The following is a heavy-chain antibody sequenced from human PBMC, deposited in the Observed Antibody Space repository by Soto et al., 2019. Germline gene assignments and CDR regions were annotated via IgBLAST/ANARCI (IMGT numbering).Heavy chain of an antibody. V-gene: IGHV4-59*08. D-gene: IGHD4-17*01. CDR1: GGSISSYY. CDR3: ARLSHAYGDYEY. J-gene: IGHJ4*02. CDR2: IYYSGST. Sequence: SETLSLTCTVSGGSISSYYWSWIRQPPGKGLEWIGYIYYSGSTNYNPSLKSRVTISVDTSKNQFSLKLSSVTAADTAVYYCARLSHAYGDYEYWGQGTLVTVSS.